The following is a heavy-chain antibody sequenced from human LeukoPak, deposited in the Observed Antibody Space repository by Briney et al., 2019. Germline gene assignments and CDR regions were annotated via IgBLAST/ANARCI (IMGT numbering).Heavy chain of an antibody. CDR2: IYYSGST. D-gene: IGHD5-12*01. CDR1: GGSVSSGSYY. Sequence: SETLSLTCTVSGGSVSSGSYYWSWIRQPPGKGLEWIGYIYYSGSTNYNPSLKSRVTISVDTSKNQFSLKLSSVTAADTAVYYCARVLGYSGYEFDYWGQGTLVTVSS. V-gene: IGHV4-61*01. CDR3: ARVLGYSGYEFDY. J-gene: IGHJ4*02.